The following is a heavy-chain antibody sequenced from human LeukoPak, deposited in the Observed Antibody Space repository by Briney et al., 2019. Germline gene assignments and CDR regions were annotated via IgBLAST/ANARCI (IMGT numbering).Heavy chain of an antibody. V-gene: IGHV4-59*08. J-gene: IGHJ6*02. D-gene: IGHD6-13*01. Sequence: PSETLSLTCTVSGGSISSYYWSWIRQPPGKGLEWIGYIYYSGSTNYNPSLKSRVTISVDTSKNQFSLKLSSVTAADTAVYYCARLPLAAAGRGYYYYYGMDVWGQGTTVTVSS. CDR3: ARLPLAAAGRGYYYYYGMDV. CDR1: GGSISSYY. CDR2: IYYSGST.